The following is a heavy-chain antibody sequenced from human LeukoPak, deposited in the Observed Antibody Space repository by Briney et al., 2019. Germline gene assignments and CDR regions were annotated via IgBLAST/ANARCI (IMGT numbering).Heavy chain of an antibody. V-gene: IGHV3-21*01. Sequence: PGGSLRLSCAASGFAFNSYSIKWVRQAPGKGLEWVSSITSRSNYIYNADSVKGRFTISRDNAKNSLYLQMSSLRAEDTAVYYCARVAQGASTDNYYYYYMDVWGKGTTVTVSS. D-gene: IGHD1-1*01. CDR3: ARVAQGASTDNYYYYYMDV. CDR1: GFAFNSYS. J-gene: IGHJ6*03. CDR2: ITSRSNYI.